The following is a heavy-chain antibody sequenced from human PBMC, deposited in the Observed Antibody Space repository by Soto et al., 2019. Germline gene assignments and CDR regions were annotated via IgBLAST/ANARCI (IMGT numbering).Heavy chain of an antibody. V-gene: IGHV4-61*01. Sequence: SETLSLTCTVSGGSVSSGSYYWSWIRQPPGKGLEWIGYIYYSGSTNCNPSLKSRVTISVDTSKNQFSLKLSSVTAADTAVYYCARALAGYSSGRRGNWFDPWGQGTLVTVSS. CDR2: IYYSGST. CDR3: ARALAGYSSGRRGNWFDP. CDR1: GGSVSSGSYY. D-gene: IGHD6-19*01. J-gene: IGHJ5*02.